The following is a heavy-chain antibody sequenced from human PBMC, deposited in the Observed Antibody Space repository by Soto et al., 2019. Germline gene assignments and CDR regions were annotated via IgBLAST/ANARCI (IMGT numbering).Heavy chain of an antibody. Sequence: GALLKVSRKGFGYPFHNYSMHWARQAAGQRLEWMGWINAGNGNTKYSQKFQGRVTITRDTSASTAYMELSSLRSEDTAVYYCARGFPLWFDPWGQGTLVTVSS. D-gene: IGHD3-16*02. V-gene: IGHV1-3*01. CDR2: INAGNGNT. J-gene: IGHJ5*02. CDR1: GYPFHNYS. CDR3: ARGFPLWFDP.